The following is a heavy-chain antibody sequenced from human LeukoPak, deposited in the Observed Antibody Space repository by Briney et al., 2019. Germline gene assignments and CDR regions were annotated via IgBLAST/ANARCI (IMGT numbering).Heavy chain of an antibody. D-gene: IGHD5-12*01. CDR2: IYTSGST. CDR3: ASNSGYDSGVGYYGMDV. V-gene: IGHV4-4*07. Sequence: SETLSLTCTVSGGSISSYYWSWIRQPAGKGLEWIGRIYTSGSTDYNPSLKSRVTMSVDTSKNQFSLKLSSVTAADTAVYYCASNSGYDSGVGYYGMDVWGQGTTVTVSS. J-gene: IGHJ6*02. CDR1: GGSISSYY.